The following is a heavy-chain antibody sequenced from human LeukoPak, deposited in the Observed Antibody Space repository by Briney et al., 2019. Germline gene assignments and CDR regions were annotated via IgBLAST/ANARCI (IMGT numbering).Heavy chain of an antibody. Sequence: PGRSLRLSCAASGFTFGRCAMHWVRQAPGKGLEWVAVISYTGSNKYYADSVQGRFTISRDNSKNTLYLEMNSLRPEDTAVYYCAKEYGTGWYYFDYWGQGTLVTVSS. CDR3: AKEYGTGWYYFDY. V-gene: IGHV3-30*18. CDR1: GFTFGRCA. CDR2: ISYTGSNK. D-gene: IGHD6-19*01. J-gene: IGHJ4*02.